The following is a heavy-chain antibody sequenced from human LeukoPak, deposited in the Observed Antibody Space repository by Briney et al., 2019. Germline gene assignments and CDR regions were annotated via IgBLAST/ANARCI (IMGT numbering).Heavy chain of an antibody. J-gene: IGHJ4*02. CDR3: ARDRRSITIFGVVTLPDY. Sequence: GGSLRLSCAASGFTFSDYYMSWIRQAPGKGLEWVSYISSSGSTIYYADSVKGRFTISRDNAKNSLYLQMNSLRAEDTAVYYCARDRRSITIFGVVTLPDYWGQGTLVTVSS. CDR2: ISSSGSTI. CDR1: GFTFSDYY. D-gene: IGHD3-3*01. V-gene: IGHV3-11*04.